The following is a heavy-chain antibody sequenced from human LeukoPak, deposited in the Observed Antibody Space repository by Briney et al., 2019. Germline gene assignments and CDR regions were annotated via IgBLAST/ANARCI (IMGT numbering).Heavy chain of an antibody. J-gene: IGHJ4*02. CDR3: AKDQGYYDSSGNFDY. Sequence: GGSLRLSCAASGFTFSSYGMHWVRQAPGKGLEWVAVVSYDGSNKCYADSVKGRFTISRDNSKNTLYLQMNSLRAEDTAVYYCAKDQGYYDSSGNFDYWGQGTLVTVSS. CDR2: VSYDGSNK. D-gene: IGHD3-22*01. V-gene: IGHV3-30*18. CDR1: GFTFSSYG.